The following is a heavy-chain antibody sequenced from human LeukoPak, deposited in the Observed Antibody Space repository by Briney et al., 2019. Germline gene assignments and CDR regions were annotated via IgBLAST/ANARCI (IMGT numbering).Heavy chain of an antibody. J-gene: IGHJ4*02. CDR1: GFTFSSYA. CDR3: ARHIAVAGSFDY. V-gene: IGHV3-23*01. D-gene: IGHD6-19*01. Sequence: GGSLRLSCAASGFTFSSYAMSWVRQAPGKGLEWVSAISGSGGSTYYADSVKGRFTISRDNSKNTLYLRMNSLRAEDTAVYYCARHIAVAGSFDYWGQGTLVTVSS. CDR2: ISGSGGST.